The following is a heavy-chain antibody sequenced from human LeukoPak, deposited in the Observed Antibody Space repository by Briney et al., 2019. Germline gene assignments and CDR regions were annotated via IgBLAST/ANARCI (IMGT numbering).Heavy chain of an antibody. CDR1: GGSISSSNW. Sequence: PSGTLSLTCTVSGGSISSSNWWSWVRQPPGKGLEWIGEIYHSGSTNYNPSVKSRLTISVDKSKNQFSLKLSSVTAADTAVYYCARGDSSGYPDHWGQGTLVTVSS. J-gene: IGHJ4*02. D-gene: IGHD3-22*01. V-gene: IGHV4-4*02. CDR2: IYHSGST. CDR3: ARGDSSGYPDH.